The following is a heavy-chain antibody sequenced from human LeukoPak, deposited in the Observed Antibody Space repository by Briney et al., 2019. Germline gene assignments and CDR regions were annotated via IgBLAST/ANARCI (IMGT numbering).Heavy chain of an antibody. V-gene: IGHV3-23*01. CDR2: ISGSDTNT. CDR3: AKHLWRDLLWFGEGYYFGY. D-gene: IGHD3-10*01. CDR1: GFTFSDYA. Sequence: GGSLRLSCAASGFTFSDYAMSWVRQAPGKGLEWVSVISGSDTNTYYADSVKGRFTISRDNSKNMLYLYMNSLRAEDTALYYCAKHLWRDLLWFGEGYYFGYWGQGTLVTVSS. J-gene: IGHJ4*02.